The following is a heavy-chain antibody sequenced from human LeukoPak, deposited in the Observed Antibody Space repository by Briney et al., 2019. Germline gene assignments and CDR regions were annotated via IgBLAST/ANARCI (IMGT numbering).Heavy chain of an antibody. J-gene: IGHJ4*02. CDR3: AKGVVLTGYYKVAYFDY. D-gene: IGHD3-9*01. CDR1: GFTFSSYG. V-gene: IGHV3-23*01. CDR2: ISGSGGST. Sequence: GGTLRLSCAASGFTFSSYGMSWVRQAPGKGQEWVSAISGSGGSTYYADSVKGRFTISRDNSKNTLYLQMNNLRAEDTAVYYCAKGVVLTGYYKVAYFDYWGQGTLVTVSS.